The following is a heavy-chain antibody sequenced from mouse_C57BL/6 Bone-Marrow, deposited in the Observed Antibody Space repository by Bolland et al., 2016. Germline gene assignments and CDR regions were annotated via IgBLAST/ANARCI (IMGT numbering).Heavy chain of an antibody. V-gene: IGHV5-2*01. D-gene: IGHD4-1*01. Sequence: DGGSTYYPDTMERRFIISRDNTKKTLYLQMSSLRSEDTALYYCARHLNWEVSWFAYWGQGTLV. J-gene: IGHJ3*01. CDR3: ARHLNWEVSWFAY. CDR2: DGGST.